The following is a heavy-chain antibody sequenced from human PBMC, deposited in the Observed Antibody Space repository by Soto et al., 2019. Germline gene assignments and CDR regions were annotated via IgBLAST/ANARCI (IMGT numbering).Heavy chain of an antibody. D-gene: IGHD2-15*01. CDR1: GGSISSYY. J-gene: IGHJ3*02. Sequence: SETLSLTCTVSGGSISSYYWSWIRQPPGKGLEWIGYIYYSGSTNYNPSLKSRVTISVDTSKNQFSLKLSSVTAADTAVYYCAIGGEDTEAFDIWGQGTMVTVSS. CDR2: IYYSGST. CDR3: AIGGEDTEAFDI. V-gene: IGHV4-59*01.